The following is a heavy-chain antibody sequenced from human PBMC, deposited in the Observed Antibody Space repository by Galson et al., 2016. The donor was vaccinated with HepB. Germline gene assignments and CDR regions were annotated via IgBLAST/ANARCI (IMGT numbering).Heavy chain of an antibody. V-gene: IGHV3-7*01. CDR1: GFTFSRHW. CDR3: ARQKESREYGGNSPDY. J-gene: IGHJ4*02. D-gene: IGHD4-23*01. CDR2: VDLGDGAK. Sequence: SLRLSCAVSGFTFSRHWMSWVRQAPGKGLEWVANVDLGDGAKYYVNSVAGRLTISRNNARNSLYLQMNSLRAEDTALYYCARQKESREYGGNSPDYWGQGTQVIVSS.